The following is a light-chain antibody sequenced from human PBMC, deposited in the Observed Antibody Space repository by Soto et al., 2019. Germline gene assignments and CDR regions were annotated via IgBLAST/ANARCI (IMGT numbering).Light chain of an antibody. V-gene: IGKV3-15*01. CDR3: QQYNGGPWT. CDR1: QSVSSN. J-gene: IGKJ1*01. CDR2: AAS. Sequence: EIVMTQSPATLSVSPGERATLSCRASQSVSSNLAWYQQRPGQAPRLLIYAASTRASGIPARFSGSGSGTEFTLTISSLQSEDVAVYCCQQYNGGPWTFGQGTKVEIK.